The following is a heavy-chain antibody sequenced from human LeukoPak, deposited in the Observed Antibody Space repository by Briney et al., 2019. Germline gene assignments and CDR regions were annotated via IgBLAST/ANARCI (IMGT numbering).Heavy chain of an antibody. J-gene: IGHJ3*02. CDR3: ARDSGSPQDAFDI. Sequence: SETLSLTCAVSGGSFSGYYWSWIRQPPGKGLEWIGEINHSGSTNYNPSLKSRVTISVDTSKNQFSLKLSSVTAADTAVYYCARDSGSPQDAFDIWGQGTMVTVSS. D-gene: IGHD2-21*01. V-gene: IGHV4-34*01. CDR2: INHSGST. CDR1: GGSFSGYY.